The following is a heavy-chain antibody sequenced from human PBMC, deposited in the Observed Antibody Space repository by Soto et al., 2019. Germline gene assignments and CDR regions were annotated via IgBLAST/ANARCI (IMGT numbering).Heavy chain of an antibody. Sequence: SETLSLTCTVSGGSISSYYWSWIRQPPGKGLEWIGYIYYSGSTNYNPSLKSRVTISVDTSKNQFSLKLSSVTAADTAVYYCARDRGYYGSGSYYNVKTYYYYYMDVWGKGTTVTVSS. CDR2: IYYSGST. V-gene: IGHV4-59*01. J-gene: IGHJ6*03. D-gene: IGHD3-10*01. CDR1: GGSISSYY. CDR3: ARDRGYYGSGSYYNVKTYYYYYMDV.